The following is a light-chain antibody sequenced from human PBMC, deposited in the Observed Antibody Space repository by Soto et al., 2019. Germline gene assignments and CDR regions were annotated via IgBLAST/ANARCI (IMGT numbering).Light chain of an antibody. CDR2: GAS. Sequence: EIVLTQSPGTLSLSPGERATLSCRASQSVSSRYLAWYQQKPGQAPRLLIYGASSRATGIPDRFSGSGSGTDFTLTISSLQPEDFAVYYCQEYGSSPQVYSFGQGTKLEIK. J-gene: IGKJ2*01. V-gene: IGKV3-20*01. CDR1: QSVSSRY. CDR3: QEYGSSPQVYS.